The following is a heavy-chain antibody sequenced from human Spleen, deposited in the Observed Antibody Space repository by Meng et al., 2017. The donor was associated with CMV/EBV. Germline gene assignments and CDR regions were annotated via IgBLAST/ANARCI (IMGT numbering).Heavy chain of an antibody. CDR2: INHSGST. D-gene: IGHD2-15*01. Sequence: SKTLSLTCAVYGGSFSGYYWSWIRQPPGKGLEWIGEINHSGSTNYNPSLKSRVTISVDTSKNQFSLKLSSVTAADTAVYYCGGLYYYVDYWGQGTLVTVSS. CDR1: GGSFSGYY. V-gene: IGHV4-34*01. J-gene: IGHJ4*02. CDR3: GGLYYYVDY.